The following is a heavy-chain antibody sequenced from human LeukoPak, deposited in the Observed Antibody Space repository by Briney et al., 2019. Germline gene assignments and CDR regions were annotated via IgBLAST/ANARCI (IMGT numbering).Heavy chain of an antibody. D-gene: IGHD3-3*01. CDR2: IIPIFGTA. V-gene: IGHV1-69*05. CDR3: ARDPYERFHYYYYMDV. CDR1: GGTFSSYA. J-gene: IGHJ6*03. Sequence: SLKVSCKASGGTFSSYAISWVRQAPGQGLEWMGGIIPIFGTANYAQKFQGRVTITTDESTSTAYMELSSLRSEDTAVYYCARDPYERFHYYYYMDVWGKGTTVTVSS.